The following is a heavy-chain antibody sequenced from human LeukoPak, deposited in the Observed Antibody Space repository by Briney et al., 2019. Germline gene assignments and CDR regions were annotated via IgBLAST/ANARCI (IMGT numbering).Heavy chain of an antibody. Sequence: GGSLRLSCAASGFTFNIYEMNWVRQAPGKWLEWVASITSTSSYIYHADSLRGRFTISRDNDENSLFLQMDSLRAEDTAVYYCARDGSYYGQYYFDYWGQGTLVTVSS. J-gene: IGHJ4*02. CDR3: ARDGSYYGQYYFDY. V-gene: IGHV3-21*06. D-gene: IGHD1-26*01. CDR1: GFTFNIYE. CDR2: ITSTSSYI.